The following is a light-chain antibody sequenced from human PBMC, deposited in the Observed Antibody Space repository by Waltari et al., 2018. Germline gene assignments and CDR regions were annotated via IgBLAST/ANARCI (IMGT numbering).Light chain of an antibody. CDR1: SSDLGFYNY. J-gene: IGLJ3*02. Sequence: QSALPQPASVSGSPGQSITISCTGTSSDLGFYNYVSWYQQHPGKAPKLMIYDVSERPSGVSNRFSGSKSGNTASLTISGLQAEDEADYYCNSYAGSSSWVFGGGTKLTVL. V-gene: IGLV2-14*03. CDR3: NSYAGSSSWV. CDR2: DVS.